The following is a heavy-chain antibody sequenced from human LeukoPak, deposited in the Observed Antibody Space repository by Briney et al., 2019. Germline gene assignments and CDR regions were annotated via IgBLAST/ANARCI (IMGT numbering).Heavy chain of an antibody. V-gene: IGHV4-61*01. CDR1: GGSVSSGSYY. Sequence: SETLSLTCTVSGGSVSSGSYYWSWIRQPPGKGLEWIGNIYYSGSTNYNPSLKSRVTISVDTSKNQFSLKLSSVTAADTAVYYCARVGDSSGWYLVYWGQGTLVTVSS. D-gene: IGHD6-19*01. CDR2: IYYSGST. J-gene: IGHJ4*02. CDR3: ARVGDSSGWYLVY.